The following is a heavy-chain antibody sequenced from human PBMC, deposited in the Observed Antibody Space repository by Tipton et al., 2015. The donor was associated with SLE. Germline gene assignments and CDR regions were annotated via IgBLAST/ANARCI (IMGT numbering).Heavy chain of an antibody. CDR3: AREGGGPDY. CDR1: DGSFSGYY. CDR2: INHSGST. V-gene: IGHV4-34*01. D-gene: IGHD1-26*01. Sequence: LRLSCSVYDGSFSGYYWTWIRQPPGKVLECIGEINHSGSTNYNPSLKSRVTISIDTSKNQFSLKLRSVTAADTAIYYCAREGGGPDYWGQGTLVTVSS. J-gene: IGHJ4*02.